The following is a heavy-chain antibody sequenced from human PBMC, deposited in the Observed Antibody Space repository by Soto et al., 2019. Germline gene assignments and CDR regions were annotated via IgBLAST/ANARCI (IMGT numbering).Heavy chain of an antibody. CDR3: ARVGKRPGSSLGYYSMDV. CDR2: IIPIFGTA. D-gene: IGHD6-6*01. J-gene: IGHJ6*02. Sequence: QVQLVQSGAEVKKPGSSVKVSCKASGGTFSSYAISWVRQAPGQGLEWMGGIIPIFGTANYAQKFQGRVTITADESRSTAYRELSSLRSEDMAVYYCARVGKRPGSSLGYYSMDVWGQGTTVTVSS. CDR1: GGTFSSYA. V-gene: IGHV1-69*01.